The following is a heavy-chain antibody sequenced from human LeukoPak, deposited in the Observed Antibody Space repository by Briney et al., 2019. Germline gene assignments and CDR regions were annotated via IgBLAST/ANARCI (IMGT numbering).Heavy chain of an antibody. CDR2: INHSGST. V-gene: IGHV4-34*01. CDR3: AGGRQLVDY. CDR1: GGSSRGYY. J-gene: IGHJ4*02. D-gene: IGHD6-13*01. Sequence: LETLSLTCALYGGSSRGYYWSSMRQPPGKGLEWIGEINHSGSTNYNPSLKSRVTISVDTSKNQFSLKLSSVTAADTAVYYCAGGRQLVDYWGQGTLVTVSS.